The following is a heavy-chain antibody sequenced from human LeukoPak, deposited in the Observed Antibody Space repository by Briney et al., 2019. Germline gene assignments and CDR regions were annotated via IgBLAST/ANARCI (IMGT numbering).Heavy chain of an antibody. D-gene: IGHD2-15*01. CDR1: GFTFSSYA. CDR3: AKPLGWCSGGSCPFYYYYGMDV. V-gene: IGHV3-23*01. J-gene: IGHJ6*02. Sequence: GGSLRLSCAASGFTFSSYAMSWVRQAPGKGLEWVSAISGSGGSTYYADSVKGRFTISRDNSKNTLYLQMNSLRAEDTAVYYCAKPLGWCSGGSCPFYYYYGMDVWGQGTTATVSS. CDR2: ISGSGGST.